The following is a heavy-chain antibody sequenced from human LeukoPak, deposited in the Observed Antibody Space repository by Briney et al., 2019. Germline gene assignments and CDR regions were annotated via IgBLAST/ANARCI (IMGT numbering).Heavy chain of an antibody. V-gene: IGHV1-18*01. J-gene: IGHJ5*02. CDR2: ISAYNGNT. CDR1: GYTFTSYG. CDR3: ARADWSGYRTPHLDP. Sequence: EASVKVSCKASGYTFTSYGISWVRQAPGQGLEWMGWISAYNGNTNYAQKLQGKVTMTTDTSTSTAYMELRSLRSDDTAVYYCARADWSGYRTPHLDPWGQGTLVTVSS. D-gene: IGHD3-3*01.